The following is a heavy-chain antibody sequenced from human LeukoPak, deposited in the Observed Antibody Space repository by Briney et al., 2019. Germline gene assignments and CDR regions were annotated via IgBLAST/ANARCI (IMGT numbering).Heavy chain of an antibody. CDR3: ARDSLNNYYYYYYMDG. D-gene: IGHD5-18*01. J-gene: IGHJ6*03. Sequence: ASVKVSCKASGYTFTSYDINWVRQATGQGLEWMGWMNPNSGNTGYAQKFQGRVTMTRNTSISTAYMELSSLRSEDTAVYYCARDSLNNYYYYYYMDGWGKGTTVTVS. CDR2: MNPNSGNT. V-gene: IGHV1-8*01. CDR1: GYTFTSYD.